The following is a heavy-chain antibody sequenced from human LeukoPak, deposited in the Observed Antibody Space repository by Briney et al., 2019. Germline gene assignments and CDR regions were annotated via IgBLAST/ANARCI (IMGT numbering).Heavy chain of an antibody. D-gene: IGHD6-13*01. CDR2: INPNSGDT. CDR3: ARDDIGAPGKLRDY. CDR1: GYTFSGYY. J-gene: IGHJ4*02. Sequence: ASVKVSCKASGYTFSGYYIHWVRQAPGQGLEWMGWINPNSGDTNYAQKFQGRVTMTRDTSISTAYMELSRLRSDDTAVYYCARDDIGAPGKLRDYWGQGTLVTVSS. V-gene: IGHV1-2*02.